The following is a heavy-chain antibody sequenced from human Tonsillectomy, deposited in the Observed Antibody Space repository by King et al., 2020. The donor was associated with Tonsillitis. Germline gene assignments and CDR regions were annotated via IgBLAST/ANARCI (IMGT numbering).Heavy chain of an antibody. D-gene: IGHD5-24*01. CDR1: GGSISSGSYY. V-gene: IGHV4-61*02. Sequence: VQLQESGPGLVKPSQTLSLTCTVSGGSISSGSYYWNWIRQPAGKGLEWIGGIYTSGSTNSNPSLKRRVTMSVDTSKNQFSLKLTSVTAADTAVYYCARGGVEMATMTYFDYWGQGTLVTVSS. CDR2: IYTSGST. J-gene: IGHJ4*02. CDR3: ARGGVEMATMTYFDY.